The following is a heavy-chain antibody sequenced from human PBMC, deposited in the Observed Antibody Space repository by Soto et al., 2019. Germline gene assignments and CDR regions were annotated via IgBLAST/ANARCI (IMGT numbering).Heavy chain of an antibody. D-gene: IGHD3-10*01. J-gene: IGHJ3*02. CDR2: IYYSGST. CDR3: ARTRAVLLWFGEPPRQYAFDI. V-gene: IGHV4-39*01. CDR1: GGSISSSSYY. Sequence: PSETLSLTCTVSGGSISSSSYYWGWIRQPPGKGLEWIGSIYYSGSTYYNPSLKSRVTISVDTSKNQFSLKLSSVTAADTALYYCARTRAVLLWFGEPPRQYAFDIWGQGTMVT.